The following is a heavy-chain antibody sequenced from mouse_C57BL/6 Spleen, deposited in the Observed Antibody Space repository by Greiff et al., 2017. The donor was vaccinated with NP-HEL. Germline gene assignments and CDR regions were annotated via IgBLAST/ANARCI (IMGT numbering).Heavy chain of an antibody. CDR1: GYTFTDYE. V-gene: IGHV1-15*01. Sequence: QVQLQQSGAELVRPGASVTLSCKASGYTFTDYEMHWVKQTPVHGLEWIGAIDPETGGTAYNQKFKGKAILTADKSSSTAYMELRSLTSEDSVVYYCTRKAYAMDYWGQGTSVTVSS. CDR3: TRKAYAMDY. J-gene: IGHJ4*01. CDR2: IDPETGGT.